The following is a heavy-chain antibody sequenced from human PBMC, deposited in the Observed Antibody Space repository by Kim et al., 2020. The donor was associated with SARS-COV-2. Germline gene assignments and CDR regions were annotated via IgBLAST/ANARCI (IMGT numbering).Heavy chain of an antibody. CDR1: GFTFSAYA. D-gene: IGHD1-1*01. CDR3: AGVGSGPNVGRHYFGS. CDR2: LSGGGGST. V-gene: IGHV3-23*01. Sequence: GGSLRLSCAASGFTFSAYAMSWFRQAPGKGLEWVASLSGGGGSTYYADSVKGRFTISRDNSENMLFLQMNTLRAEDTAIYYCAGVGSGPNVGRHYFGSWGQGTLVTVSP. J-gene: IGHJ4*02.